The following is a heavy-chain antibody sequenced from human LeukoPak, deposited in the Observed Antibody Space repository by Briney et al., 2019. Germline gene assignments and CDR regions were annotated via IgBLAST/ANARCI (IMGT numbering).Heavy chain of an antibody. J-gene: IGHJ6*03. CDR2: INPNSGDT. CDR3: ARSAGHCSNGICFTDYYMDV. V-gene: IGHV1-2*02. Sequence: ASVKVSCKASGYTFNDYYMHWVRQAPGQGLEWMGWINPNSGDTNYAQKFQGRVTMTRDTSVSTAYMDLSSVTSDDTAVYFCARSAGHCSNGICFTDYYMDVWGRGTTVTVSS. CDR1: GYTFNDYY. D-gene: IGHD2-8*01.